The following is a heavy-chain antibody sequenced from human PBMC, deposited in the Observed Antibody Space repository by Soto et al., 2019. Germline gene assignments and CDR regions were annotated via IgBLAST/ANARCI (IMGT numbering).Heavy chain of an antibody. CDR1: GASISYGGFS. V-gene: IGHV4-30-2*06. D-gene: IGHD5-12*01. CDR3: ARGGGYDSFDY. J-gene: IGHJ4*02. CDR2: ISHLEST. Sequence: SETLSLTCTVSGASISYGGFSWSWIRQSPGKGLEWIGYISHLESTYFHPSFKSRLTMSIDRTRDQFSLKLSSVTAADMAVYYCARGGGYDSFDYWGQGVLVTVS.